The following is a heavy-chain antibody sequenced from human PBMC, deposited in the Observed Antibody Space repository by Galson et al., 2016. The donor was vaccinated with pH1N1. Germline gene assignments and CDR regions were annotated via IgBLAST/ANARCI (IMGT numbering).Heavy chain of an antibody. D-gene: IGHD5-18*01. CDR1: GGSISNSY. Sequence: LSLTCTVSGGSISNSYWSWIRQPPGKGLEWIGYIYYSGSTNYNPSLKSRVTMSIDASNNQFSLNLTSVTAADTAVYFCARVWKWVQLRRGFFDSWGQGLLVTISS. J-gene: IGHJ4*02. CDR3: ARVWKWVQLRRGFFDS. CDR2: IYYSGST. V-gene: IGHV4-59*01.